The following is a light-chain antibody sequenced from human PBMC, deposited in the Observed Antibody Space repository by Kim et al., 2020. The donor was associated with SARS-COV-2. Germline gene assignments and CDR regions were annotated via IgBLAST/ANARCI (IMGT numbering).Light chain of an antibody. CDR3: SSYTSSSSRV. CDR1: SSDVGGYDY. V-gene: IGLV2-14*03. J-gene: IGLJ3*02. CDR2: DVT. Sequence: QSALTQPASVSGSPGQSITISCAGTSSDVGGYDYVSWYQQHPGKVPKLMIYDVTNRPSGVSNRFSGSKSGNTASLTIPGLQAEDEADYYCSSYTSSSSRVFGGGTQLTVL.